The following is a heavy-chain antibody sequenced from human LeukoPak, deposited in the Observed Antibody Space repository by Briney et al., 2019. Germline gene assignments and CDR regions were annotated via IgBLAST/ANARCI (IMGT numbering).Heavy chain of an antibody. V-gene: IGHV4-31*03. CDR3: ARYSPDYGDYFAY. J-gene: IGHJ4*02. CDR1: GGSISSGGYY. CDR2: IYYSGST. Sequence: SETLSLTCIVSGGSISSGGYYWSWIRQHPGKGLEWIGYIYYSGSTYYNPSLKSRVTISVDTSKNQFSLKLSSVTAADTAVYYCARYSPDYGDYFAYWGQGALVTVSS. D-gene: IGHD4-17*01.